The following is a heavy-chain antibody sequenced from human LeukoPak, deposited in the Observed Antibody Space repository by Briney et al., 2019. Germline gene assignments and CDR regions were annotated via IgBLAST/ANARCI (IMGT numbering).Heavy chain of an antibody. CDR2: INGDGTII. CDR3: AKDRPTTTMIRESDY. V-gene: IGHV3-74*01. CDR1: GFTFSSFY. Sequence: PGGSLRLSCAASGFTFSSFYMHWVRQAPGKGLVWVSRINGDGTIINYADSVKGRFTISRDNSKNTLYLEMNSLRAEDTAVYYCAKDRPTTTMIRESDYWGQGTLVTVSS. J-gene: IGHJ4*02. D-gene: IGHD3-10*01.